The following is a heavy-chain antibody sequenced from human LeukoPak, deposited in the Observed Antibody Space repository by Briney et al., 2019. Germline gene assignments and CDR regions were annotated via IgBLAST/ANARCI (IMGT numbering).Heavy chain of an antibody. CDR1: GGSFSGYY. Sequence: SETLSPTCAVYGGSFSGYYWSWIRQPPGKGLEWIGEINHSGSTNYNPSLKSRVTISVDTSKNQFSLKLSSVTAADTAVYYCARRDRAAAESIGYFDLWGRGTLVTVSS. J-gene: IGHJ2*01. V-gene: IGHV4-34*01. CDR3: ARRDRAAAESIGYFDL. CDR2: INHSGST. D-gene: IGHD6-25*01.